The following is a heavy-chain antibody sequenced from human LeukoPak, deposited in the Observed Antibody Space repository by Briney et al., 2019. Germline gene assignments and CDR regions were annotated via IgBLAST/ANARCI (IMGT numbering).Heavy chain of an antibody. V-gene: IGHV3-7*01. Sequence: GGSLRLSCAASEFTFSNYWMSWVRQAPGKGLEWVANIKQDGGEIYYVDSVKGRFTISRDNARNSLYLQMNSLRAEDTAVYYCAKGLAVAGIWYFDYWGQGTLVTVSS. CDR3: AKGLAVAGIWYFDY. D-gene: IGHD6-19*01. CDR2: IKQDGGEI. J-gene: IGHJ4*02. CDR1: EFTFSNYW.